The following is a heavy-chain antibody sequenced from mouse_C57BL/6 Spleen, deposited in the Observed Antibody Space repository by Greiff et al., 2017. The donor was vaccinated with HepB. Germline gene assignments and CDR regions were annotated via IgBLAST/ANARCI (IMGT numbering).Heavy chain of an antibody. V-gene: IGHV1-9*01. CDR1: GYTFTGYW. Sequence: VKLMESGAELMKPGASVKLSCKATGYTFTGYWIEWVKQRPGHGLEWIGEILPGSGSTNYNEKFKGKATFTADTSSNTAYMQLSSLTTEDSAIYYCARKIHYYGSSPDFDYWGQGTTLTVSS. CDR2: ILPGSGST. CDR3: ARKIHYYGSSPDFDY. D-gene: IGHD1-1*01. J-gene: IGHJ2*01.